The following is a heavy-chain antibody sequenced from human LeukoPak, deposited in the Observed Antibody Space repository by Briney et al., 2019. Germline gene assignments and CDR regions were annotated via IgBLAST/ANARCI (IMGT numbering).Heavy chain of an antibody. CDR1: GFTFRTFG. D-gene: IGHD4-17*01. J-gene: IGHJ6*02. CDR3: ARTYGDPPIYGMDV. V-gene: IGHV3-30*19. Sequence: PGGSLRLSCAASGFTFRTFGMHWVRQAPGKGLEWVAVIAYDGSSTHYADSVKGRFTISRDNSKNMLYLQMNSLRLEETAVYYCARTYGDPPIYGMDVWGQGTTVTVSS. CDR2: IAYDGSST.